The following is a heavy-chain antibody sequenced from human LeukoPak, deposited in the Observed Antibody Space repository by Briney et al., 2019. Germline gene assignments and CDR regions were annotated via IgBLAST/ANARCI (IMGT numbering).Heavy chain of an antibody. CDR1: GGSFSGYY. CDR3: ARQDDYGDYYFDY. CDR2: INHSGST. V-gene: IGHV4-34*01. D-gene: IGHD4-17*01. J-gene: IGHJ4*02. Sequence: SETLSLTCAVYGGSFSGYYWSWIRQPPGKGLEWIGEINHSGSTNYNPSLKSRVTISVDKSKNQFSLKLSSVTAADTAVYYCARQDDYGDYYFDYWGQGTLVTVSS.